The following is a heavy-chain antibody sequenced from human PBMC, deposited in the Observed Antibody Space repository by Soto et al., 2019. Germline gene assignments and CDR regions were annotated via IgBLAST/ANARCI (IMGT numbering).Heavy chain of an antibody. V-gene: IGHV1-8*01. D-gene: IGHD4-17*01. CDR1: GYTFTSYD. J-gene: IGHJ3*02. CDR3: ASVYDYGGRRRAFDI. Sequence: QVQLVQSGAEVKKPGASVKVSCKASGYTFTSYDINWVRQATGQGLEWMGWMNPNSGNTGYAQKFQGRVTMTTNPSISTEYMELSSLTSEETAVYYCASVYDYGGRRRAFDIWGQGTMVTVSS. CDR2: MNPNSGNT.